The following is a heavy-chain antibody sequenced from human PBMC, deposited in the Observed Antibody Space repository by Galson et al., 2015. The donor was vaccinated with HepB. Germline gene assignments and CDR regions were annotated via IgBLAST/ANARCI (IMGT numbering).Heavy chain of an antibody. V-gene: IGHV3-48*01. D-gene: IGHD4-11*01. CDR2: ISSSSSTI. CDR3: ARDLPDYSNYVSFHYYYYGMDV. J-gene: IGHJ6*02. CDR1: GFTFSSYS. Sequence: SLRLSCAASGFTFSSYSMNWVRQAPGKGLEWVSYISSSSSTIYYADSVKGRFTISRDNAKNSLYLQMNSLRAEDTAVYYCARDLPDYSNYVSFHYYYYGMDVWGQGTTVTVSS.